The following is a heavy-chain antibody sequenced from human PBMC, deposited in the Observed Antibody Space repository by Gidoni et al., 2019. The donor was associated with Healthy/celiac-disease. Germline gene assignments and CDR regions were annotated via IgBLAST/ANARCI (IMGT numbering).Heavy chain of an antibody. CDR2: ISSSSSYI. V-gene: IGHV3-21*01. CDR3: ARVPFGVDNRDY. J-gene: IGHJ4*02. Sequence: ELQLVESGGGPVKPGGSLRLSCAASGFTFSSYSMNWVRQAPGKGLEWVSSISSSSSYIYYADSVKGRFTISRDNAKNSLYLQMNSLRAEDTAVYYCARVPFGVDNRDYWGQGTLVTVSS. CDR1: GFTFSSYS. D-gene: IGHD3-3*01.